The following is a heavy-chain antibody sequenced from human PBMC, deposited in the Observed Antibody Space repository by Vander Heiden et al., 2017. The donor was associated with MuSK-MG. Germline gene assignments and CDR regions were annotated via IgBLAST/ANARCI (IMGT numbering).Heavy chain of an antibody. V-gene: IGHV4-31*03. CDR2: SYDSGST. D-gene: IGHD3-9*01. Sequence: QVQLQESGPGLVKPSQTLSLTCPVSGGSISSGGYYWGWIRQHQGKGLGWIGYSYDSGSTYYNPSLKSRVTISVDTSKNQFSLKLSSVTAADTAVYYCARRPRVYDILTGYYPGTYDYWGQGTLVTVSS. CDR3: ARRPRVYDILTGYYPGTYDY. CDR1: GGSISSGGYY. J-gene: IGHJ4*02.